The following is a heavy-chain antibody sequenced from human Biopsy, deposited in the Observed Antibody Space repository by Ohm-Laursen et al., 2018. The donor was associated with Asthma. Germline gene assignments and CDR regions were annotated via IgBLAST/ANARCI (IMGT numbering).Heavy chain of an antibody. V-gene: IGHV1-18*01. CDR2: ISVYNGDT. CDR3: ARRSYNWDDIDS. Sequence: ATVKISCKASDYIFPRYYISWVRQAPGQGLEWVGWISVYNGDTNSAQKLQDRVTLTTDTYTDTAYMELRSLRSDDTAVYYCARRSYNWDDIDSWSQGTLVTVSS. D-gene: IGHD1-1*01. J-gene: IGHJ4*02. CDR1: DYIFPRYY.